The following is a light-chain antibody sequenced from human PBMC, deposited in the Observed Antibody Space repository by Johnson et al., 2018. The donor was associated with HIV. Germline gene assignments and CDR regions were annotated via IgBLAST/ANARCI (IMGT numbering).Light chain of an antibody. Sequence: QSVLTQPPSVSAAPGQKVSISCSGSSSNIGNNYVSWYRQLPGTAPKVLIYENNKRPSGIPDRFSGSKSDTSATLAITGLQTGDEAEYYCGTWDSGLSAGVFGTGTKVTVL. J-gene: IGLJ1*01. CDR3: GTWDSGLSAGV. CDR1: SSNIGNNY. CDR2: ENN. V-gene: IGLV1-51*02.